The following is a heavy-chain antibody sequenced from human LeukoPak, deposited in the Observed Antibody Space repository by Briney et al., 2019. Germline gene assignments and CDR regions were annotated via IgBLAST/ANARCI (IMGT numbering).Heavy chain of an antibody. D-gene: IGHD5-24*01. J-gene: IGHJ4*02. V-gene: IGHV3-7*04. CDR3: ARGWFDC. Sequence: GGSLRLSCAASGFTFSRYWRTWVRQAPGKGLEWVANIKQDGTAKYYVDSVKGRFTISRDNAKNSLYLQMNSLRAEDTAVYYCARGWFDCWGQGTLVTVSS. CDR2: IKQDGTAK. CDR1: GFTFSRYW.